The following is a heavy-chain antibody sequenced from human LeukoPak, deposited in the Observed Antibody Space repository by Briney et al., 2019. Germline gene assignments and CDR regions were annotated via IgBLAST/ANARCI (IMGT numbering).Heavy chain of an antibody. V-gene: IGHV4-4*07. CDR3: ARGGYDFWSGYYNSHPYGMDV. Sequence: SETLSLTCTVSGGSISSYYWSWIRQPAGKGLEWIGRIYTSGSTNYNPSLKSRVTISVDTSKNQFSLKLSSVTAADTAVYYCARGGYDFWSGYYNSHPYGMDVWGQGTTVTVSS. D-gene: IGHD3-3*01. CDR1: GGSISSYY. CDR2: IYTSGST. J-gene: IGHJ6*02.